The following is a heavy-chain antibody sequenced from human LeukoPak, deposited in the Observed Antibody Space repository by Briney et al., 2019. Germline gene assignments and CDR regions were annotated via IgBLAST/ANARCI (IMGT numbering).Heavy chain of an antibody. CDR1: GFTFTNFA. CDR2: ISDDGNNK. CDR3: AGDSGYYYGMDV. Sequence: GGSLRLSCAASGFTFTNFAMHWVRQAPGKGLEWVTVISDDGNNKYFADSVKGRFTISRDNSKNTLYLQMNSLRAEDTAVYYCAGDSGYYYGMDVWGQGTTVTVSS. V-gene: IGHV3-30*03. D-gene: IGHD1-26*01. J-gene: IGHJ6*02.